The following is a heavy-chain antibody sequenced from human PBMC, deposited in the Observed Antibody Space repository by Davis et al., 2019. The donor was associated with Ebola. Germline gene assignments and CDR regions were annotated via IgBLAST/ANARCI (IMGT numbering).Heavy chain of an antibody. CDR3: ARAKMNYDYVWGSYRHNWFDP. Sequence: GESLKISCAASGFTFSSYSMNWVRQAPGKGLEWVSSISSSSSYIYYADSVKGRFTISRDNAKNSLYLQMNSLRAEDTAVYYCARAKMNYDYVWGSYRHNWFDPWGQGTLVTVSS. CDR2: ISSSSSYI. V-gene: IGHV3-21*01. D-gene: IGHD3-16*02. CDR1: GFTFSSYS. J-gene: IGHJ5*02.